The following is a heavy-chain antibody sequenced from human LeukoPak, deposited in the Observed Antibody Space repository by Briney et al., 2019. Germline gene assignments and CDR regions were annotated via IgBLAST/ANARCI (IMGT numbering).Heavy chain of an antibody. CDR2: TNHRGDY. J-gene: IGHJ4*03. CDR1: GGSFSAYY. D-gene: IGHD1-1*01. V-gene: IGHV4-34*01. Sequence: SETLSLTCAVYGGSFSAYYWSWIRHSPGKGLEWIAETNHRGDYNYNPSVKSRVSISVDTSKNQFSLKVTSLTAADTAVYYCARGPTISETGYFDYWGQGTLVTVSS. CDR3: ARGPTISETGYFDY.